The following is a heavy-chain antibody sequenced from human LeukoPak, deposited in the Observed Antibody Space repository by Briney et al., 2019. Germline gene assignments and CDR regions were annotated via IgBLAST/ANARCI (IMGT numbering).Heavy chain of an antibody. D-gene: IGHD3-10*01. CDR1: GGSISSGGYY. Sequence: PSETLSLTCTVSGGSISSGGYYWSWIRQHPGKGLEWIGYIYYSGSTYYNPSLKSRVTISVDTAKNQFSLKLSSVTAADTAVYYCARALMVRGVGDWFDPWGQGTLVTVSS. J-gene: IGHJ5*02. CDR2: IYYSGST. V-gene: IGHV4-31*03. CDR3: ARALMVRGVGDWFDP.